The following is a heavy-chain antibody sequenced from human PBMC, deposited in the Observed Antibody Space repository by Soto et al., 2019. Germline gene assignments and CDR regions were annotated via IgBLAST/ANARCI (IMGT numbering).Heavy chain of an antibody. CDR3: ARDPSLAAAGNFDY. D-gene: IGHD6-13*01. J-gene: IGHJ4*02. CDR2: ISAYNGNT. CDR1: GYTLTSYG. V-gene: IGHV1-18*01. Sequence: ASVKVSCKASGYTLTSYGISWVRQAPGQGLEWMGWISAYNGNTNYAQKLQGRVTMTTDTSTSTAYMELRSLRSDDTAVYYCARDPSLAAAGNFDYWGQGTLVTVSS.